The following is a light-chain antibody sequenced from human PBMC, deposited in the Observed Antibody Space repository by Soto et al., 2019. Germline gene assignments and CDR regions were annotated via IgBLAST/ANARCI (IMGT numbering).Light chain of an antibody. J-gene: IGKJ5*01. CDR2: GAT. CDR3: HQTYSPPLT. V-gene: IGKV1-39*01. Sequence: QMTQSPSSLSASVGDRGTIACRSSQSISNYLNWYEQNPGKPHRXLIYGATNVQSGVPSRFSGSGSGTAFTLTLSHLRPEDFATYDCHQTYSPPLTFGQGTRLEIK. CDR1: QSISNY.